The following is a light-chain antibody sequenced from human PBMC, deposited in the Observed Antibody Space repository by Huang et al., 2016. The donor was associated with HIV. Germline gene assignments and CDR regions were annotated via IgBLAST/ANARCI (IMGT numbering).Light chain of an antibody. V-gene: IGKV3-11*01. CDR1: QNIGNY. Sequence: EIVLTQSPATLSLSPGDRATLSCRASQNIGNYLAWYQQKPGQAPRLLIYDTSNRATGIPARCSGGGSGTDFTLTISSLEPEDFAVYFCQQRSNWLTFGGGTKVETK. J-gene: IGKJ4*01. CDR3: QQRSNWLT. CDR2: DTS.